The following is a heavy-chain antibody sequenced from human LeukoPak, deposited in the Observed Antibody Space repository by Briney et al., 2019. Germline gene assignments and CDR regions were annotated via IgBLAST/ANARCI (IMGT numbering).Heavy chain of an antibody. D-gene: IGHD1-26*01. CDR1: GYTFSNYY. CDR3: ARDHLTTIVGATYYYYGMDV. V-gene: IGHV1-46*01. Sequence: ASVKVSCKASGYTFSNYYTHWVRQAPGQGLEWMGIINPSGGSTSYAQKFQGRVTMTRGTSTSTVYMELSSLRSEDTAVYYCARDHLTTIVGATYYYYGMDVWGQGTTVTVSS. J-gene: IGHJ6*02. CDR2: INPSGGST.